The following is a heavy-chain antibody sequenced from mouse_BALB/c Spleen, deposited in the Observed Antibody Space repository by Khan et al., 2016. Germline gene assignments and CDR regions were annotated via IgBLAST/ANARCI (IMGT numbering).Heavy chain of an antibody. V-gene: IGHV3-2*02. D-gene: IGHD1-1*01. Sequence: QLEESGPGLVKPSQSLSLTCTVTGYSITSDYAWNWIRQFPGNKLEWMGYISYSGSTSYNPSLKSRISITRDTSKNQFFLQLNSVTTEDTATYYCARDYGSRGFAYWGQGTLVTVSA. CDR3: ARDYGSRGFAY. CDR2: ISYSGST. CDR1: GYSITSDYA. J-gene: IGHJ3*01.